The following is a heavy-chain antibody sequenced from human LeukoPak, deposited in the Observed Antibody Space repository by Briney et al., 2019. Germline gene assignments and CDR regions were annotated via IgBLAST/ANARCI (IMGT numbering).Heavy chain of an antibody. V-gene: IGHV1-2*04. Sequence: GASVKVSCKASGYTFTGYYVHWVRQAPGQGLEWMGWINPNSGDTTYAQQFQGWVTMTRDTSISTAYMELSRLRSDDTAVYYCARGSAGGIAAAGSWNWFDPWGQGTLVTVSS. CDR2: INPNSGDT. J-gene: IGHJ5*02. CDR1: GYTFTGYY. CDR3: ARGSAGGIAAAGSWNWFDP. D-gene: IGHD6-13*01.